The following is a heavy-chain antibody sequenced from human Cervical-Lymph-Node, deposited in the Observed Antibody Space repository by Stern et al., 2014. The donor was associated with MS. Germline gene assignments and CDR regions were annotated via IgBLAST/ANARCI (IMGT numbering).Heavy chain of an antibody. V-gene: IGHV3-30-3*01. J-gene: IGHJ4*02. Sequence: MPLVESGGGGVQPGKSLRLSCVVSGLTLSKYAMHWVRQAPGKGLEWVAVISVDGTNKYYADSVKGRFTISRDTSTNTLYLQMNGLRVNDTAVYFCSRGLTRWGQGTLVTVSS. CDR3: SRGLTR. CDR1: GLTLSKYA. D-gene: IGHD3/OR15-3a*01. CDR2: ISVDGTNK.